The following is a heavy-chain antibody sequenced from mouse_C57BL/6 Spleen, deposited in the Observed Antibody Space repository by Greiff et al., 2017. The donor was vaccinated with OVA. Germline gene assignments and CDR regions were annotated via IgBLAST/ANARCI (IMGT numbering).Heavy chain of an antibody. V-gene: IGHV1-53*01. CDR1: GYTFTSYW. D-gene: IGHD2-5*01. J-gene: IGHJ4*01. Sequence: QVQLQQPGTDLVTPGASVKLSCKASGYTFTSYWLHWVKQRPGQGLEWIGNINPSNGGTNYHAKFKSKATLTVDKSSSTAYMQLSSLTSEDSAVYYCARRSKGAMDDWGQGTSVTVSS. CDR2: INPSNGGT. CDR3: ARRSKGAMDD.